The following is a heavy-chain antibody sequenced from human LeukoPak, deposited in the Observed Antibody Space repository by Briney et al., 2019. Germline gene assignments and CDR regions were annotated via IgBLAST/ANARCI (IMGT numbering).Heavy chain of an antibody. Sequence: SETLPLTCTVSGGSINTYYWSWIRQPPGKGLEWLGSIDDSGKTIHNPSLKSRVTMSVDTSKNQFSLKLTSVTAADTAMYYCARDLLPVTDWGQGTLVTVSS. CDR2: IDDSGKT. CDR3: ARDLLPVTD. J-gene: IGHJ4*02. V-gene: IGHV4-59*01. CDR1: GGSINTYY. D-gene: IGHD2-21*02.